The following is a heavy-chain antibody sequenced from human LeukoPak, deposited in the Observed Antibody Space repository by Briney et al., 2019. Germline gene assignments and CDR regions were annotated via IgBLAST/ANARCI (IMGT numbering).Heavy chain of an antibody. CDR3: ARDCSGGSCYSSLAYYYYGMDV. CDR2: IIPIFGTA. CDR1: GGTFSSYA. V-gene: IGHV1-69*13. Sequence: SVKVSCKASGGTFSSYAIGWVRQAPGQGLEWMGGIIPIFGTANYAQKFQGRVTITADESTSTAYMELSSLRSEDTAVYYCARDCSGGSCYSSLAYYYYGMDVWGQGTTVTVSS. D-gene: IGHD2-15*01. J-gene: IGHJ6*02.